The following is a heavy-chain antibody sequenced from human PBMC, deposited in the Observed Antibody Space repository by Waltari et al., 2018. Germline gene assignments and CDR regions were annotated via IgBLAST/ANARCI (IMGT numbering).Heavy chain of an antibody. D-gene: IGHD6-13*01. CDR3: ARAQYSSSWYGYYYYGMDV. J-gene: IGHJ6*02. CDR1: GYTFTSYD. V-gene: IGHV1-8*03. CDR2: MNPNSVNT. Sequence: QVQLVQSGAEVKKPGASVKVSCKASGYTFTSYDINWVRQATGQGLEWMGWMNPNSVNTGYAQKFQARVTITRNTSISTAYMGLSSLRSEDTAVYYCARAQYSSSWYGYYYYGMDVWGQGTTVTVSS.